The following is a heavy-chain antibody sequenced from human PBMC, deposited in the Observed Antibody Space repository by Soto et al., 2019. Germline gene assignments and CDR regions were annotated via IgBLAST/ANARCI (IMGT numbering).Heavy chain of an antibody. V-gene: IGHV1-69*02. CDR3: ASSIMITFGGVISPDERFDY. Sequence: GASVKVSCKASGGTFSSYTISWVRQAPGQGLEWLGRIIPILGIANYAQKFQGRVTITADKSTSTAYMELSSLRSEDTAVYYCASSIMITFGGVISPDERFDYWGQGTLVTVSS. D-gene: IGHD3-16*02. J-gene: IGHJ4*02. CDR2: IIPILGIA. CDR1: GGTFSSYT.